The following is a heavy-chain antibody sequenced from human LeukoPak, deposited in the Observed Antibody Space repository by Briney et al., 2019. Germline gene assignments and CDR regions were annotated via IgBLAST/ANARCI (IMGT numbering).Heavy chain of an antibody. V-gene: IGHV1-24*01. CDR1: GYSLTELY. CDR2: FDPEDGET. CDR3: ATIANDYGDYAAY. Sequence: ASVKVSCKVSGYSLTELYMHWVRQAPGKGLEWMGGFDPEDGETIYAQKFQGRVTMTEDTSTDTAYMELSSLRSEDTAVYYCATIANDYGDYAAYWGQGTLVTVSS. D-gene: IGHD4-17*01. J-gene: IGHJ4*02.